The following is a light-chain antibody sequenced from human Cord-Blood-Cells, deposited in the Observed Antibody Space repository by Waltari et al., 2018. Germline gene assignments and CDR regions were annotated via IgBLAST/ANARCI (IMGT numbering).Light chain of an antibody. J-gene: IGLJ3*02. CDR1: SSDVGGYNY. V-gene: IGLV2-14*01. CDR3: SSYTSSSTWV. Sequence: QSALTQPASVSGSPGQSTTISCHGTSSDVGGYNYVSWYQQHPGKAPKLMIYDVSNRPSGVSNRFSGSKSGNTASLTISGLQAEDEADYYCSSYTSSSTWVFGGGTKLTVL. CDR2: DVS.